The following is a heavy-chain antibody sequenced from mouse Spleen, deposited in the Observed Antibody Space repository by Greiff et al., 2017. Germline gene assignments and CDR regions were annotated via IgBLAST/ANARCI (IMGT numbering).Heavy chain of an antibody. CDR2: INPSSGYT. J-gene: IGHJ4*01. CDR3: AISYEGYAMDY. V-gene: IGHV1-7*01. CDR1: GYTFTNYW. Sequence: VHLVESGAELAKPGASVKLSCKASGYTFTNYWMHWVKQRPGQGLEWIGYINPSSGYTKYNQKFKDKATLTADKSSSTAYMQLSSLTYEDSAVYYCAISYEGYAMDYWGQGTSVTVSS. D-gene: IGHD2-3*01.